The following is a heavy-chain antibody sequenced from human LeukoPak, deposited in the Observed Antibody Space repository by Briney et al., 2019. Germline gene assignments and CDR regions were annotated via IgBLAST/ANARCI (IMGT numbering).Heavy chain of an antibody. CDR3: ARGPYYYYYDSSDQLDY. J-gene: IGHJ4*02. Sequence: PGGSLRLSCAASGFTFSSYWMHWVRQAPGKGLVWVSRINSDGSSTSYADSVKGRFTISRDNAKNTLYLQMNSLRAEDTAVYYCARGPYYYYYDSSDQLDYWSQGTLVTVSS. CDR2: INSDGSST. V-gene: IGHV3-74*01. D-gene: IGHD3-22*01. CDR1: GFTFSSYW.